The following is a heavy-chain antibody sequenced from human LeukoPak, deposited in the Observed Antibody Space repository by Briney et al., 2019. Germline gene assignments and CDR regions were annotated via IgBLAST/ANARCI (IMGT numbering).Heavy chain of an antibody. V-gene: IGHV4-59*01. D-gene: IGHD3-10*01. CDR3: ARGSGLDY. CDR1: GGSISDYY. Sequence: SETLSLTCSVSGGSISDYYWNWIRQPPGKGLEWIGYIHYSGRSTYNPSLKSRVTISVDTSKNQFSLKLSSVTAAGTAVYFCARGSGLDYWGQGTLVTVSS. CDR2: IHYSGRS. J-gene: IGHJ4*02.